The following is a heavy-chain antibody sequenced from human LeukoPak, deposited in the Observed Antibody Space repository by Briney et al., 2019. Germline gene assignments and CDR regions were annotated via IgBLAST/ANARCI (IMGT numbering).Heavy chain of an antibody. D-gene: IGHD2-21*02. CDR2: INHSGST. V-gene: IGHV4-34*01. Sequence: SETLSLTCAVYGGSFSGYYWSWIRQPPGKGLEWIGEINHSGSTNYNPSLKSRVTISVDASKNQFSLKLSSVTAADTAVYYCAREYCGGDCRRGYYFDYWGQGTLVTVSS. CDR3: AREYCGGDCRRGYYFDY. CDR1: GGSFSGYY. J-gene: IGHJ4*02.